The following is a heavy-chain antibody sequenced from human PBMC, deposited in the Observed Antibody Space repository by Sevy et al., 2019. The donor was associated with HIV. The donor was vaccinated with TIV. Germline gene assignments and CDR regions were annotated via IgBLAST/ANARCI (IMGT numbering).Heavy chain of an antibody. CDR3: ARGDYYDSGPLIDYRPLDH. V-gene: IGHV3-7*01. CDR2: INQHGSDK. D-gene: IGHD3-22*01. J-gene: IGHJ4*02. Sequence: GGSLRLSCEASGFIFSSHWMNWVRRAPGKGLEWVANINQHGSDKNYEASVEGRFSISRDNAKNSLYLQMNSLRVGDTAVYYCARGDYYDSGPLIDYRPLDHWGRGTLVTVSS. CDR1: GFIFSSHW.